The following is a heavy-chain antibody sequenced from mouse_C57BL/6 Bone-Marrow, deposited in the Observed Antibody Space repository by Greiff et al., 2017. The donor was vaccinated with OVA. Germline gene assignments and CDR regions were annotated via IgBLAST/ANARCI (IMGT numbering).Heavy chain of an antibody. D-gene: IGHD2-3*01. J-gene: IGHJ2*01. CDR2: IDPETGGT. V-gene: IGHV1-15*01. CDR1: GYTFTDYE. Sequence: VKLMESGAELVRPGASVTLSCKASGYTFTDYEMHWVKQSPVHGLEWIGAIDPETGGTAYNQKFKGKSILTADKSSSTAYMELRSLTSEDSAVYYCTRWLLEDYFDYWGQGTTLTVSS. CDR3: TRWLLEDYFDY.